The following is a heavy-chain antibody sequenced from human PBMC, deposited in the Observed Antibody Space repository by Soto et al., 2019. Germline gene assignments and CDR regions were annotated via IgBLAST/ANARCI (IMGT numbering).Heavy chain of an antibody. CDR3: ARENYYDSSGYYYSPFDY. V-gene: IGHV1-8*01. CDR1: GYTFTSYD. Sequence: ASVKVSCKASGYTFTSYDINWVRQATGQGLEWMGWMNPNSGNTGYAQKFQGRVTMTTDTSTSTAYMELRSLRSDDTAVYYCARENYYDSSGYYYSPFDYWGQGTLVTVSS. J-gene: IGHJ4*02. D-gene: IGHD3-22*01. CDR2: MNPNSGNT.